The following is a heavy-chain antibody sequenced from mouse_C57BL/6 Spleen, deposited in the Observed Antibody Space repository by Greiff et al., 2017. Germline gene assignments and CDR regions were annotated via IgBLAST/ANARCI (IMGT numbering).Heavy chain of an antibody. CDR2: IRSKSNNYAT. Sequence: GGGLVQPKGSLKLSCAASGFSFNTYAMNWVRQAPGKGLEWVARIRSKSNNYATYYADSVKDRFTISRDDSESMLYLQMNNLKTEDTAMYYCVRGGRDFDYWGQGTTLTVSS. J-gene: IGHJ2*01. V-gene: IGHV10-1*01. CDR1: GFSFNTYA. D-gene: IGHD3-3*01. CDR3: VRGGRDFDY.